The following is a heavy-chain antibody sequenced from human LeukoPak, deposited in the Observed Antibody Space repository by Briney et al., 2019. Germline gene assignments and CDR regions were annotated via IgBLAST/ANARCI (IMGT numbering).Heavy chain of an antibody. CDR2: ISSSGSTI. CDR3: ARAVSGYDSDYYYYYMDV. D-gene: IGHD5-12*01. J-gene: IGHJ6*03. V-gene: IGHV3-48*04. Sequence: SGGSLRLSCAASGFTFSSYSMNWVRQAPGKGLEWVSYISSSGSTIYYADSVKGRFTISRDNAKNSLYLQMNSLRAEDTAVYYCARAVSGYDSDYYYYYMDVWGKGTTVTVSS. CDR1: GFTFSSYS.